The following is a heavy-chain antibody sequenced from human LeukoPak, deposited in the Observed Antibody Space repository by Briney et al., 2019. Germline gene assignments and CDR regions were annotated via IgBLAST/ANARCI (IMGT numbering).Heavy chain of an antibody. CDR1: GFTFSSYW. Sequence: GGSLRLSCAASGFTFSSYWMHRVRQAPGKGLVWVSRINSDGSSTSYADSVKGRFTISRDNAKNTLYLQMNSLRAEDTAVYYCARDEVGWELHYYYYYMDVWGKGTTVTVSS. D-gene: IGHD1-26*01. CDR2: INSDGSST. CDR3: ARDEVGWELHYYYYYMDV. J-gene: IGHJ6*03. V-gene: IGHV3-74*01.